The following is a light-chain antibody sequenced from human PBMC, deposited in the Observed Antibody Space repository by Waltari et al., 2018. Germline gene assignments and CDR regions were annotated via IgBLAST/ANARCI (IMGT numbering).Light chain of an antibody. CDR3: QTWGTGILV. Sequence: QLVLTQPPSASASLGASVKLTCTLSSGHSSNAIAWHQQQPEKGPRYLMKVNSVGSHNKGDGIPDRFSGSSSGAERYLTISRLRSEDEADYYCQTWGTGILVFGTGTKVTVL. CDR1: SGHSSNA. V-gene: IGLV4-69*01. J-gene: IGLJ1*01. CDR2: VNSVGSH.